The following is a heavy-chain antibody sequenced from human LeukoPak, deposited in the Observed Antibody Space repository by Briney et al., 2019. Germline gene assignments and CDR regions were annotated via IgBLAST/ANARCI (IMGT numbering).Heavy chain of an antibody. Sequence: PGGSLRLSCAASGFTVSSNYMSWVRQAPGKGLEWVSVIYSGGSTYYADSVKGRFTISGDNSKNTLYLQMNSLRAEDTAVYYCARMVSYGQNFDYWGQGTLVTVSS. CDR1: GFTVSSNY. CDR3: ARMVSYGQNFDY. D-gene: IGHD5-18*01. V-gene: IGHV3-53*01. J-gene: IGHJ4*02. CDR2: IYSGGST.